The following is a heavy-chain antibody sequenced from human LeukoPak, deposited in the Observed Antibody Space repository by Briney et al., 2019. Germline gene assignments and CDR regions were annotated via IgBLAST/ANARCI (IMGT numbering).Heavy chain of an antibody. D-gene: IGHD3-10*01. V-gene: IGHV3-33*01. CDR3: ARGLGSMVRGVPYYYYGMDV. Sequence: GGSLRLSCAASGFTFSSYGMHWVRQAPGKGLEWVAVIWYDGSNKYFADSVKGRFTISRDNSKNTLYLQMNSLRAEDTAVYYCARGLGSMVRGVPYYYYGMDVWGQGTTVTVSS. CDR1: GFTFSSYG. J-gene: IGHJ6*02. CDR2: IWYDGSNK.